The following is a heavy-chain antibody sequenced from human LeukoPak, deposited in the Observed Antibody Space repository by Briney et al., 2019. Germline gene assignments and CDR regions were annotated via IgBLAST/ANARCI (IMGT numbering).Heavy chain of an antibody. CDR3: ASLRERSYYARGFDY. V-gene: IGHV4-38-2*02. CDR2: IYYSGST. Sequence: PSETLSLTCTVSSYSIISAYYWGWIRQPPGKGLAWIGSIYYSGSTYYNPSLKSRVTISVDTSKNQFSLKLSSVTAADTAVYYCASLRERSYYARGFDYWGQGTLVTVSS. J-gene: IGHJ4*02. CDR1: SYSIISAYY. D-gene: IGHD1-26*01.